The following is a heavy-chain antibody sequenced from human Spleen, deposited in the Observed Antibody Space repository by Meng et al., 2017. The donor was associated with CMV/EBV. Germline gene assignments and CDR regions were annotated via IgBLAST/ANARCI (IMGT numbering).Heavy chain of an antibody. Sequence: GGSLRLSCAASGFSFGAYVMNWVRQAPGKGLEWVSSISSSSNYIYYADSMKGRFTISRDNAKNSLYLQMYSLRAEDTAVYYCAVLSSYSGSAFIDYWGQGTLVTVSS. V-gene: IGHV3-21*01. CDR2: ISSSSNYI. J-gene: IGHJ4*02. D-gene: IGHD6-25*01. CDR1: GFSFGAYV. CDR3: AVLSSYSGSAFIDY.